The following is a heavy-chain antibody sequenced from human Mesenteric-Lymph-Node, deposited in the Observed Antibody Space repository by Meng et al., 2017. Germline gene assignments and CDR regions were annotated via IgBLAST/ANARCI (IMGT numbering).Heavy chain of an antibody. CDR1: GGSVSSGGYY. J-gene: IGHJ4*02. CDR2: IYYSGST. D-gene: IGHD6-19*01. CDR3: ARVSSGWDYFDY. V-gene: IGHV4-31*03. Sequence: HGQLQESGPGLVKPSQPLSPTCTVSGGSVSSGGYYWTWIRQHPGKGLEWFGHIYYSGSTFYNPSLKRRVIISIDTSKNQFSLNLRSVTAADTAVYYCARVSSGWDYFDYWGQGTLVTVSS.